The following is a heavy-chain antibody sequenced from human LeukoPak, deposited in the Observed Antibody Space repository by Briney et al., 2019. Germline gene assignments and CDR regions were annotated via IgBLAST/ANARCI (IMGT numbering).Heavy chain of an antibody. V-gene: IGHV3-7*01. CDR1: GFTFSGHS. D-gene: IGHD4-17*01. J-gene: IGHJ4*02. CDR2: INLDGSER. CDR3: GRVRAGAIDY. Sequence: PGGSLRFSGAAYGFTFSGHSMTWVRQAPGKGLEWVANINLDGSERFYVDFVKGRFTISRDNADNSMYLQMNSLRDEDTAFYYSGRVRAGAIDYWGQGTLVTVSS.